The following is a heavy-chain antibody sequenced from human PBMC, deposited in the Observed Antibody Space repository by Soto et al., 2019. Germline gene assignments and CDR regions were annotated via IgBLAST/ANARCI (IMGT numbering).Heavy chain of an antibody. CDR1: GGSISSGDYY. V-gene: IGHV4-30-4*01. J-gene: IGHJ3*02. D-gene: IGHD3-22*01. Sequence: QVQLQESGPGLVKPSQTLSLTCTVSGGSISSGDYYWSWIRQPPGKGLEWIGYIYYSGSTYYNPSLKSRVTISVDTSKNQCSLKLSSVTAADTAVYYCARGRTYYYDSSGYSDSAFDIWGQGTMVTVSS. CDR2: IYYSGST. CDR3: ARGRTYYYDSSGYSDSAFDI.